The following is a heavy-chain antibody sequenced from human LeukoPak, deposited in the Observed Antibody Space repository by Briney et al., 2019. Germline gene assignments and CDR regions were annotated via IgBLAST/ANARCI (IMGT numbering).Heavy chain of an antibody. CDR1: GFTFSSYA. CDR2: IYHRGNT. V-gene: IGHV4-4*02. CDR3: ASRSYPSPYNWFDP. J-gene: IGHJ5*02. D-gene: IGHD1-26*01. Sequence: GSLRLSCAASGFTFSSYAMHWVRQAPGKGLEWIGEIYHRGNTNYNPSLKSRVTISVDKSKNQFSLKLSSVTAADTAVYYCASRSYPSPYNWFDPWGQGTLVTVSS.